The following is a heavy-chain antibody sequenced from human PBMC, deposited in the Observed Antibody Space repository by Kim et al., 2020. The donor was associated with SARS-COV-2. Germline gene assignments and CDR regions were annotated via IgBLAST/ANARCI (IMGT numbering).Heavy chain of an antibody. CDR3: ARGRLRAGAFDL. V-gene: IGHV1-18*04. CDR2: ISTSTGDT. CDR1: GYTFSKFD. D-gene: IGHD2-8*01. J-gene: IGHJ3*01. Sequence: ASVKVSCKASGYTFSKFDIHWVRQTPGQGLEWVGRISTSTGDTNYVQKLQGRVSMITDTSTSTVYMELTSLRSDDTAVYYCARGRLRAGAFDLWGKGTMVTLSS.